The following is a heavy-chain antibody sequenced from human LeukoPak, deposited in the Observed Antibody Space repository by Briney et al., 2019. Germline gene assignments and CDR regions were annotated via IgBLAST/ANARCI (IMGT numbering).Heavy chain of an antibody. CDR1: GYTFSNYH. CDR3: AREEARDGSTGYYFDY. V-gene: IGHV1-46*01. Sequence: ASVKVCCKASGYTFSNYHIHWVRLAPGQGSELMGIINPRYGSTTYAQNFQGRVTMTSDMSTSTVYMELSSLRSEATAVYYCAREEARDGSTGYYFDYWGQGTLLTVSS. J-gene: IGHJ4*02. CDR2: INPRYGST. D-gene: IGHD5-24*01.